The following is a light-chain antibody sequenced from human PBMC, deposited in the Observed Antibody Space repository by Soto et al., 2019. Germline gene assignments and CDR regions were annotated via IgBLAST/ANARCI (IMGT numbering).Light chain of an antibody. CDR1: QSISSW. CDR3: QQYNSYSLT. CDR2: KAS. Sequence: DIQMTQSPSTLSASVGDRVTITCRASQSISSWLAWYQQKPGKAPKLLIYKASSLESGVPSRFSGSGSGTEFTLTISSLQPDAFATYYCQQYNSYSLTFGGGTRLDIK. J-gene: IGKJ4*01. V-gene: IGKV1-5*03.